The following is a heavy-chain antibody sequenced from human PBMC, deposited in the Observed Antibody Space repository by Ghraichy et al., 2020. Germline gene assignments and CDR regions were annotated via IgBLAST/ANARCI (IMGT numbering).Heavy chain of an antibody. D-gene: IGHD6-13*01. CDR3: ARDRRRGYSSNWYNWIDP. J-gene: IGHJ5*02. Sequence: GSLRLSCAASGFTINTNFMNWVRQAPGKGLEWVSGIDSAGRTVYADSAKGRFTISRDNSKNTLYLQMNSLRVDDTALYYCARDRRRGYSSNWYNWIDPWGQGTLVTVSS. V-gene: IGHV3-53*01. CDR1: GFTINTNF. CDR2: IDSAGRT.